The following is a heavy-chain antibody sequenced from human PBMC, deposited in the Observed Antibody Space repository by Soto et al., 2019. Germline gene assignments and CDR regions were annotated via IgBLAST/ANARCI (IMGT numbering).Heavy chain of an antibody. CDR1: GFTFSSYA. D-gene: IGHD2-15*01. J-gene: IGHJ5*02. V-gene: IGHV3-30-3*01. Sequence: PGGSLRLSCAASGFTFSSYAMHWVRRAPGKGLEWVAVISYDGSNKYYADYVKGRFTISRDNSKNTLYLQMNSLRAEDTVVYYCARDEGVDCSGGSCYRAPWGQGTLVTVSS. CDR3: ARDEGVDCSGGSCYRAP. CDR2: ISYDGSNK.